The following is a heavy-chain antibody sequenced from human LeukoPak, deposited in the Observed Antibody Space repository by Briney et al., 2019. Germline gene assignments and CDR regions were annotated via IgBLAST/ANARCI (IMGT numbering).Heavy chain of an antibody. J-gene: IGHJ6*02. V-gene: IGHV3-33*01. Sequence: GRSLRLSCAASGFTFSSYGMHWVRQAPGKGLEWVAVIWYDGSNKYYADFVKGRFTISRDNSKNTLYLQMNSLRAEDTAVYYCARDHGVYYYYGMDVWGQGTTVTVSS. CDR2: IWYDGSNK. D-gene: IGHD5-24*01. CDR1: GFTFSSYG. CDR3: ARDHGVYYYYGMDV.